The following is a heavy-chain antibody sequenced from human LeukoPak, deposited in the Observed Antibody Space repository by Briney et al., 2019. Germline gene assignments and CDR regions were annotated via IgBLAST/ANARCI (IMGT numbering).Heavy chain of an antibody. CDR1: GFTFSSCS. CDR2: SSSSSSSI. V-gene: IGHV3-48*01. Sequence: PGGSLSLSCAASGFTFSSCSLNWVRQHPGKGLEWVSYSSSSSSSIYYTDSVKSRFTISVDNAKNSLYLQMNSLRAEDTAVYYCAKVGDVLGFLEWFNFDYWGQGTLVTVSS. J-gene: IGHJ4*02. D-gene: IGHD3-3*02. CDR3: AKVGDVLGFLEWFNFDY.